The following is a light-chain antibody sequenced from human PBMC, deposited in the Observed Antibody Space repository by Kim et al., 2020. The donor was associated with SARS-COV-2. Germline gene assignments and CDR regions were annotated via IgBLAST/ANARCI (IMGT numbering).Light chain of an antibody. V-gene: IGKV3-20*01. J-gene: IGKJ4*01. Sequence: SPGESATLSCRASQSVSTSYLAWYQQKPGQAPRLLIYGASSRATGIPDRFSGGGSGTDFTLTISGLEPEDFAVYYCQQYGSSPLTFGGGTKVDIK. CDR1: QSVSTSY. CDR3: QQYGSSPLT. CDR2: GAS.